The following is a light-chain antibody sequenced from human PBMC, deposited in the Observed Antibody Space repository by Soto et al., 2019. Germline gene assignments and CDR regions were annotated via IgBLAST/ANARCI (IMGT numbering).Light chain of an antibody. V-gene: IGKV1-5*03. CDR3: QKYNSDPLT. J-gene: IGKJ4*01. CDR2: KAS. CDR1: QTIGTW. Sequence: DIQITQSPSTLSASVGDTVTIPCRASQTIGTWLAWYQQKPAKAPKLLIYKASTLESGVPSRFSGSCSGTDFTLPISRLQPEDVEAYYCQKYNSDPLTFGGGTKVDIK.